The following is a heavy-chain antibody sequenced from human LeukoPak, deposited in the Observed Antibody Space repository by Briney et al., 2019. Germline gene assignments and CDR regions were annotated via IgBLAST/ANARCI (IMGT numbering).Heavy chain of an antibody. D-gene: IGHD4-17*01. CDR1: GGSFSGYY. V-gene: IGHV4-34*01. J-gene: IGHJ4*02. CDR3: ARRTTYGDYRN. Sequence: SETLSLTCAVYGGSFSGYYWSWIRQPPGKGLEWIGEINHSGSTNYNPSLKSRVTISVDTSKNQFSLKLSSVTAADTAVYYCARRTTYGDYRNWGQGTLVTVSS. CDR2: INHSGST.